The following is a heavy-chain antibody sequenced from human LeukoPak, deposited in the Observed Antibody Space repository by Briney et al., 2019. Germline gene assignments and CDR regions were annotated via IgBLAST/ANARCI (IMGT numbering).Heavy chain of an antibody. Sequence: GASVKVSCKASGYTFTGYYMHWVRQAPGQGLEWMGWINPNSGGTNYAQKFQGRVTMTRDTSISTAYMELSSLRSEDTAVYYCATNNEYSSSYYYYYYGMDVWGQGTTVTVSS. CDR1: GYTFTGYY. D-gene: IGHD6-6*01. J-gene: IGHJ6*02. CDR3: ATNNEYSSSYYYYYYGMDV. CDR2: INPNSGGT. V-gene: IGHV1-2*02.